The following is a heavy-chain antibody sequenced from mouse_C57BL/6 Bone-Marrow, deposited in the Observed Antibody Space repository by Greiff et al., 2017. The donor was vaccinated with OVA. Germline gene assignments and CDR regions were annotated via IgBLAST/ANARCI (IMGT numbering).Heavy chain of an antibody. CDR2: IDPSDSYT. V-gene: IGHV1-69*01. J-gene: IGHJ2*01. Sequence: QVQLQQPGAELVMPGASVKLSCKASGYTFTSYWMHWVKQRPGQGLEWIGEIDPSDSYTNYNQKFKGKSTLTVDKSSSTAYMQLSSLTSEDSAVYYCDLLTDYWGQGTTLTVSS. CDR3: DLLTDY. CDR1: GYTFTSYW. D-gene: IGHD1-1*01.